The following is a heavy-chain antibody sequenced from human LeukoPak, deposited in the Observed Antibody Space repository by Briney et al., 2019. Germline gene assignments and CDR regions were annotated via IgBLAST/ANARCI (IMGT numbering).Heavy chain of an antibody. CDR2: ISSDGSNK. CDR1: GFTFSSYS. D-gene: IGHD3-10*01. V-gene: IGHV3-30*03. J-gene: IGHJ4*02. CDR3: ARGFGTIDY. Sequence: PGGSLRLSCAASGFTFSSYSMNWVRQAPGKGLEWVAVISSDGSNKYYPDSVKGRFTISRDNSKNTLYLQMNSLRAEDTAVYYCARGFGTIDYWGQGTLVTVSS.